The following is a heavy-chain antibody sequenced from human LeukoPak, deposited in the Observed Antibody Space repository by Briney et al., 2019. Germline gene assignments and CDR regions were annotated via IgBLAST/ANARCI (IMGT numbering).Heavy chain of an antibody. CDR3: ARQYYDSSGYYPYFDY. V-gene: IGHV5-51*01. CDR1: GYSFTSYW. CDR2: IYPGDSDT. J-gene: IGHJ4*02. D-gene: IGHD3-22*01. Sequence: GESLKISCKGSGYSFTSYWIAWVRQLPGKGLEWMGIIYPGDSDTRNSPSFQGQVTISVDKSISTAYLQWSSLKASDTAMYYCARQYYDSSGYYPYFDYWGQGTLVTVSS.